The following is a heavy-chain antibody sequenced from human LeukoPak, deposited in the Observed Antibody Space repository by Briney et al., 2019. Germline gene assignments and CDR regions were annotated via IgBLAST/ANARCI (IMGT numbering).Heavy chain of an antibody. CDR1: GSTFSSYG. V-gene: IGHV3-30*18. D-gene: IGHD4-23*01. Sequence: GRSLRLSCAASGSTFSSYGMHWVRQAPGKGLEWVAVISYDGSNKYYADSVKGRFTISRDNSKNTLYLQMNSLRAEDTAVYYCAKGPWKVVSFRGTPDDFDYWGQGTLVTVSS. CDR2: ISYDGSNK. CDR3: AKGPWKVVSFRGTPDDFDY. J-gene: IGHJ4*02.